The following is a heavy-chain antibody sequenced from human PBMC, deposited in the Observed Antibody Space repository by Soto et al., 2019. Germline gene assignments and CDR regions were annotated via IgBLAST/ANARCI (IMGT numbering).Heavy chain of an antibody. CDR1: GYTFTSHG. CDR3: ARDGGSFSRVVPAAISPLFDP. Sequence: GASVKVSCKASGYTFTSHGVSWLRQAPGQGLEWLGWISTYSGNRNYARKFQDRVTMGSDTSTSTVYMELRSLTSNDTAVYYCARDGGSFSRVVPAAISPLFDPWGQGTLVTVSS. J-gene: IGHJ5*02. V-gene: IGHV1-18*01. D-gene: IGHD2-2*01. CDR2: ISTYSGNR.